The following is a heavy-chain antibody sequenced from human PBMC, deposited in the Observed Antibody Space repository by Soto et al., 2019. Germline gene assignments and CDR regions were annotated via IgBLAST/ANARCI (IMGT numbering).Heavy chain of an antibody. CDR2: DYYSGST. Sequence: SETLSLTCTVSGVSISSGGYYWSWIRQHPGKGLEWIGYDYYSGSTYYNPSLKSRVTISVDTSKNQFSLKLSSVTAADTAVYYCARFWGTYYDSSGYPNYGMDVWGQGTTVTVSS. D-gene: IGHD3-22*01. V-gene: IGHV4-31*03. J-gene: IGHJ6*02. CDR3: ARFWGTYYDSSGYPNYGMDV. CDR1: GVSISSGGYY.